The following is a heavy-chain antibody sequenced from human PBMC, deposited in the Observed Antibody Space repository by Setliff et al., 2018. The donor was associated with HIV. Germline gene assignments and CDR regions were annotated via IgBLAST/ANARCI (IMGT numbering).Heavy chain of an antibody. D-gene: IGHD2-15*01. CDR3: ARGVPLHPPNF. Sequence: NPSETLSLTCTVSGDSISSNNYYWAWIRQSPGKGLEWIGCIFYGGSVDGRGRTFFNPSLQSRVTISVDASERHFSRRMTSTTAADTAIYYCARGVPLHPPNFWGQGTLVTVSS. CDR2: IFYGGSVDGRGRT. J-gene: IGHJ4*02. V-gene: IGHV4-39*07. CDR1: GDSISSNNYY.